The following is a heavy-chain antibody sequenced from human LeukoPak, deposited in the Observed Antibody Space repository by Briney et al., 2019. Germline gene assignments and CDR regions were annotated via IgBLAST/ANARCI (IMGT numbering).Heavy chain of an antibody. J-gene: IGHJ4*02. CDR2: IDQNGSNR. CDR3: ARVGGATLDY. CDR1: GFARSKYW. V-gene: IGHV3-74*01. Sequence: GGSPRLSCAASGFARSKYWMHWVRQAPGKGLVWVSRIDQNGSNRNYADSVKGRFTISRDNAKNMVYLQMNSLRAEDTAVYYCARVGGATLDYWGQGTLVTVSS. D-gene: IGHD1-26*01.